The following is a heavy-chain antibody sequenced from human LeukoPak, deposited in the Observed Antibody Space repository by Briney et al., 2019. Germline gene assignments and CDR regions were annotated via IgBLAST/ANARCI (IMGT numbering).Heavy chain of an antibody. V-gene: IGHV3-30-3*01. CDR2: ISYDGSNK. J-gene: IGHJ4*02. CDR3: ARERTRSGSPDYFDY. Sequence: GGSLRLPCAASGFTFSSYAMHWVRQAPGKGLEWVAVISYDGSNKYYADSVKGRFTISRDNSKNTLYLQMNSLRAEDTAVYYCARERTRSGSPDYFDYWGQGTLVTVSS. CDR1: GFTFSSYA. D-gene: IGHD1-26*01.